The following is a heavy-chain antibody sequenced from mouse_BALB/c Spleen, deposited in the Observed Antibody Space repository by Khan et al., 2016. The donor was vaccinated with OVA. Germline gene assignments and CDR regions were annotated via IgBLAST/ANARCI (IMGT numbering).Heavy chain of an antibody. CDR3: ARRSYFGYTCAY. CDR2: ISPGSGDT. J-gene: IGHJ3*01. D-gene: IGHD1-2*01. V-gene: IGHV1-77*01. CDR1: GYTFTDYY. Sequence: QVQLKQSGAELARPGASVKLSCTASGYTFTDYYINWVKQRPGQGLEWIGEISPGSGDTYYNERFMGKATLTADKSSSTAYMQLSSLTSKASAVDFCARRSYFGYTCAYWGQGTLVTVSA.